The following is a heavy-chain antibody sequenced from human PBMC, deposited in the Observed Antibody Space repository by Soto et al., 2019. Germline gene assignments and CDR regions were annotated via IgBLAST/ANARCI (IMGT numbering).Heavy chain of an antibody. CDR2: INAGNGNT. V-gene: IGHV1-3*01. J-gene: IGHJ6*03. CDR3: AVGIPAVAGYYYYYYMDV. D-gene: IGHD6-19*01. CDR1: GYTFTSYA. Sequence: QVQLVQSGAEVKKPGASVKVSCKASGYTFTSYAMHWVRQAPGQRLEWMGWINAGNGNTKYSQKFQGRVTITRDTSASTAYMELSSLRSEDTAVYYCAVGIPAVAGYYYYYYMDVWGKGTTVTVSS.